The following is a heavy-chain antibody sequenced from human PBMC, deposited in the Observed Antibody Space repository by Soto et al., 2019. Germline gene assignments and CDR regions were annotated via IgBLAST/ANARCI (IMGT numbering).Heavy chain of an antibody. CDR2: INHSGST. Sequence: SETLSLTCAVYGGSFSGYYWSWIRQPPGKGLEWIGEINHSGSTNYNPSLKSRVTISVDTSKNQFSLKLSSVTAADTAVYYCARNPRRYCSSTSCYRGGAYYFDYWGQTPLVTLSS. CDR1: GGSFSGYY. V-gene: IGHV4-34*01. D-gene: IGHD2-2*01. CDR3: ARNPRRYCSSTSCYRGGAYYFDY. J-gene: IGHJ4*02.